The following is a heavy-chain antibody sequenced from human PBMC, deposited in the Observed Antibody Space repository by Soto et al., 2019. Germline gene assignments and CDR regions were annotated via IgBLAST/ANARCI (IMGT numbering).Heavy chain of an antibody. V-gene: IGHV1-46*03. CDR1: GYTFTSYY. CDR3: AREAPLDDILTGYYDY. CDR2: INPSGGST. J-gene: IGHJ4*02. D-gene: IGHD3-9*01. Sequence: GASVKVSCKASGYTFTSYYMHWVRQAPGQGLEWMGIINPSGGSTSYAQKFQGRVTMTRDTSTSTVYMELSSLRSEDTAVYYCAREAPLDDILTGYYDYWGQGTLVTVSS.